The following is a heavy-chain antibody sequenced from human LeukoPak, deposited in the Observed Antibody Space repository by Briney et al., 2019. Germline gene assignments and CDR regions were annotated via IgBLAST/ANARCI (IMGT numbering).Heavy chain of an antibody. D-gene: IGHD2-2*01. V-gene: IGHV3-23*01. CDR2: ISGSGGST. CDR1: GFTFSSYA. CDR3: AKADDIVVVPAAIIFSPFDY. J-gene: IGHJ4*02. Sequence: GGSLRLSCAASGFTFSSYAMSWVRQAPGKGLEWGSAISGSGGSTYYADSVKGRFTISRDNSENTLYLQMNSLRAEDTAVYYCAKADDIVVVPAAIIFSPFDYWGQGTLVTVSS.